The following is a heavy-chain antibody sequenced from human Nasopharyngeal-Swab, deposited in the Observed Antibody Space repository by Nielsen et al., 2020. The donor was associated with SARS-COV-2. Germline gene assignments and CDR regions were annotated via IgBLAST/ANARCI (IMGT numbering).Heavy chain of an antibody. D-gene: IGHD6-13*01. CDR3: ARDLITAAGRDWFDP. V-gene: IGHV4-59*01. CDR1: GFTFSDYY. CDR2: IYYSGST. Sequence: EPLKISCAASGFTFSDYYMSWIRQPPGKGLEWIGYIYYSGSTNYNPSLKSRVTISVDTSKNQFSLKLSSVTAADTAVYYCARDLITAAGRDWFDPWGQGTLVTVSS. J-gene: IGHJ5*02.